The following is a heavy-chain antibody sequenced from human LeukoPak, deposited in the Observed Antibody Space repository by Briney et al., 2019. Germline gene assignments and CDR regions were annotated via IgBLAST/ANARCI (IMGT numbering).Heavy chain of an antibody. D-gene: IGHD3-10*01. Sequence: PSGILSLTCAVSRGSISSNNWWSWVRQPPGKRLEWIAEIYHSGSTNYNPSLKSRVTISVDKSKNQFSLKLSSVTAADTAMYYCARDSYYFGSGSDNTPYNWFDPWGQGTLVTVSS. V-gene: IGHV4-4*02. CDR1: RGSISSNNW. J-gene: IGHJ5*02. CDR2: IYHSGST. CDR3: ARDSYYFGSGSDNTPYNWFDP.